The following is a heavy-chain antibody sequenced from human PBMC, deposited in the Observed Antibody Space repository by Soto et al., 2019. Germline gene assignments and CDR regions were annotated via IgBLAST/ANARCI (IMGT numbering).Heavy chain of an antibody. CDR3: AKDLLRPGRAYGMDV. CDR2: ISYDGSNK. V-gene: IGHV3-30*18. J-gene: IGHJ6*02. Sequence: QVQLVESGGGVVQPGRSLRLSCAASGFTFSSYGMHWVRQAPGKGLEWVAVISYDGSNKYYADSVKGRFTISRDNSGNTLYLQMNSLRAEDTAVYYCAKDLLRPGRAYGMDVWGQGTTVTVSS. CDR1: GFTFSSYG.